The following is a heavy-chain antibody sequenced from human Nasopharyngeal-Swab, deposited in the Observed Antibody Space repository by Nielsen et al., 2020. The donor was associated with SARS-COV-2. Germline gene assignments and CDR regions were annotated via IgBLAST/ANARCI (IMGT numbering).Heavy chain of an antibody. CDR3: AREAVVVVGYWFDP. Sequence: ASVKVSCKASGYTFTSYAMHWVRQAPGQRLEWMGWINAGNGNTKYSQKFQGRVTITRETSASTAYMELSSLRSEDTAVYYCAREAVVVVGYWFDPWGQGTLVTVSS. V-gene: IGHV1-3*01. CDR1: GYTFTSYA. CDR2: INAGNGNT. D-gene: IGHD2-15*01. J-gene: IGHJ5*02.